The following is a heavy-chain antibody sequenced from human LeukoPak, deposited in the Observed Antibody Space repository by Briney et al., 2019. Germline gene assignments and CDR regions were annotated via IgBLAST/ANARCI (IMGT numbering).Heavy chain of an antibody. CDR3: ARGRRVYYDSSGYYGDY. D-gene: IGHD3-22*01. J-gene: IGHJ4*02. CDR2: ISSSSSYI. CDR1: GFTSSSYS. V-gene: IGHV3-21*01. Sequence: TGGSLRLSCAASGFTSSSYSMNWVRQAPGKGLEWVSSISSSSSYIYYADSVKGRFPISRDNAKNSLYLQMNSLRAEDTAVYYCARGRRVYYDSSGYYGDYWGQGTLVTVSS.